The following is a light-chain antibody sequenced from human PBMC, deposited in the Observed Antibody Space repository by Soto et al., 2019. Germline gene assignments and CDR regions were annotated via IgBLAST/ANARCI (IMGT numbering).Light chain of an antibody. CDR1: QSISSW. CDR3: QQYNSYSVT. V-gene: IGKV1-5*01. J-gene: IGKJ1*01. CDR2: DAS. Sequence: DIQMTQSPSTLSASVGDRVTITCPASQSISSWLAWYQQKPGKAPKLLIYDASSLESGVPSRFSGSGSGTEFTLTISSLQPDDFATYYCQQYNSYSVTFGQGTKVDIK.